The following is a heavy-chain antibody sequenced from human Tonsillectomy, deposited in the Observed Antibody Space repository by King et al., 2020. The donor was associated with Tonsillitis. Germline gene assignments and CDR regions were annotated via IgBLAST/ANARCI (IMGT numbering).Heavy chain of an antibody. CDR3: VKVQGGYSNTNWFDP. CDR2: ISSNGGST. D-gene: IGHD3-22*01. J-gene: IGHJ5*02. Sequence: VQLVESGGVLVQPGGSLRLSCSASGFTFSSYAMHWVRQAPGKGLEYVSAISSNGGSTYYADSVKGRFTISRDNSKNTLYLQMSSLRAEDTAVYYCVKVQGGYSNTNWFDPWGQGTLVTVSS. CDR1: GFTFSSYA. V-gene: IGHV3-64D*06.